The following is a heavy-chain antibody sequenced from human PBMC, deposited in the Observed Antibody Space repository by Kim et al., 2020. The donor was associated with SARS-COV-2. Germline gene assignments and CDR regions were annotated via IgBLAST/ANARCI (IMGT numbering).Heavy chain of an antibody. CDR2: IDYSANT. Sequence: SETLSLTCTVSGGSINSGGFYWSWIRQHPGKGLEWIGYIDYSANTYYNPSLKSRVTMSKDTSKNQFSLILRSVTAADTAVYYCARDVLTYDNWSGYEPSYGVDVWGRGIMVTVSS. D-gene: IGHD3-3*01. J-gene: IGHJ6*02. CDR3: ARDVLTYDNWSGYEPSYGVDV. V-gene: IGHV4-31*03. CDR1: GGSINSGGFY.